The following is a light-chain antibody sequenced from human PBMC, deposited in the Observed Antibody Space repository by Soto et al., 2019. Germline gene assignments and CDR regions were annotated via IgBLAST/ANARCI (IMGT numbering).Light chain of an antibody. Sequence: QSVLTQPRSVSGSPGQSVTISCTGTSSDVGVYNYVSWYQQHPGKAPQLVIYDVIKRPSGVPYRFSGSKSGNTASLTISGLQAEDESDYYCCSYAGSSLRVFGGGTKVTVL. J-gene: IGLJ3*02. V-gene: IGLV2-11*01. CDR2: DVI. CDR3: CSYAGSSLRV. CDR1: SSDVGVYNY.